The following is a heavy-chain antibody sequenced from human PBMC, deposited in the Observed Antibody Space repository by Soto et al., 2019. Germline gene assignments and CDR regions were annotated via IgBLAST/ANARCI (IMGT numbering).Heavy chain of an antibody. CDR2: ISASGDNT. D-gene: IGHD1-7*01. V-gene: IGHV3-23*01. CDR1: GFTLNRYG. Sequence: GGSLRLSCAASGFTLNRYGMSWVRQAPGKGLEWVSAISASGDNTYYADSVKGRFTISRDSSNNTLYLQMNSLRADDTALYYCVKLRLELLYLDSWGLGALVTVSS. J-gene: IGHJ4*02. CDR3: VKLRLELLYLDS.